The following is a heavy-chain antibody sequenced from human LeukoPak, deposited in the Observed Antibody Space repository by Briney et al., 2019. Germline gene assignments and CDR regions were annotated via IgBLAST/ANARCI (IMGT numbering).Heavy chain of an antibody. Sequence: SVKVSCKASGGTFSSYAISWVRQAPGQGLEWMGGIIPIFGTANYAQKFQGRVTITADESTSTAYMELSSLRSEDTAVYYCASGPYYDFWSGYYSGVWFDPWGQGTLVTVSS. CDR1: GGTFSSYA. J-gene: IGHJ5*02. V-gene: IGHV1-69*13. CDR2: IIPIFGTA. CDR3: ASGPYYDFWSGYYSGVWFDP. D-gene: IGHD3-3*01.